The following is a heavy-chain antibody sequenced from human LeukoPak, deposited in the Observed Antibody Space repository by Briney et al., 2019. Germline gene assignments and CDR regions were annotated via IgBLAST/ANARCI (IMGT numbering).Heavy chain of an antibody. J-gene: IGHJ5*02. Sequence: PGGSLRLSCAASGFTFVSHWMNWVSQAPGKGPEWVANIKQDGGEKYYVDSVKGRFTISRDNARNSLNLQMNSLRPEDTAVYYCARGMTLAANWFDAWGQGTLVTVSS. CDR3: ARGMTLAANWFDA. V-gene: IGHV3-7*05. CDR1: GFTFVSHW. CDR2: IKQDGGEK.